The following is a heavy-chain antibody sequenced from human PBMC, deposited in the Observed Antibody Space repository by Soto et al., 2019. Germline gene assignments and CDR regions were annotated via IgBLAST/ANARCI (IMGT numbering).Heavy chain of an antibody. J-gene: IGHJ4*02. Sequence: QVQLQESGPGLVKPSQTLSLTCTVSGGSIGSADFYWSWIRQSPGKGLEWLGYIYHTGSTYYNPSRKSRVIITVDTSKNQFSLKLTSVTAADTAVYYCARFKGVTAHFDYWGQGTLVTVS. V-gene: IGHV4-30-4*01. CDR3: ARFKGVTAHFDY. CDR1: GGSIGSADFY. CDR2: IYHTGST. D-gene: IGHD2-8*01.